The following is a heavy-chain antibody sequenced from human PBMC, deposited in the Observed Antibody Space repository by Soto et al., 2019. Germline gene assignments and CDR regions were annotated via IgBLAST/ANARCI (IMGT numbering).Heavy chain of an antibody. CDR1: GGSFSGYY. CDR3: AREVPGGGDFWSGYLNWFDP. D-gene: IGHD3-3*01. J-gene: IGHJ5*02. Sequence: SETLSLTCAVYGGSFSGYYWSWIRQPPGKGLKWIGEINHSGSTNYNPSLKSRVTISVDTSKNQFSLKLSSVTAADTAVYYCAREVPGGGDFWSGYLNWFDPWGQGTLVTVSS. V-gene: IGHV4-34*01. CDR2: INHSGST.